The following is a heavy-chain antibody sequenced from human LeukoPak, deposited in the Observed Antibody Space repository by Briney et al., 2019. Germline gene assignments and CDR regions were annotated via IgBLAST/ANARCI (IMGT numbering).Heavy chain of an antibody. D-gene: IGHD6-6*01. J-gene: IGHJ4*02. CDR3: ARDRAREADYFDY. CDR2: INPNSGGT. V-gene: IGHV1-2*06. Sequence: ASVKVSCKASGYTFTGYYMHWVRQAPGQGLEWMGRINPNSGGTNYAQKFQGRVTMTRDTSISTAYMELRSLRSDDTAVYYCARDRAREADYFDYWGQGTLVTVSS. CDR1: GYTFTGYY.